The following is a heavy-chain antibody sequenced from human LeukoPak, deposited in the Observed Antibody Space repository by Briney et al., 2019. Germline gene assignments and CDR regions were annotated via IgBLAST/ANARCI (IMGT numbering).Heavy chain of an antibody. Sequence: PGGSLRLSCTASGFTFSTYGMHWVRQAPGKGLEWVAVIWYDGSNKYYADSVKGRFTISRDNSQNTLYLRMNSLKAEDTAVYYCARDLGQIDYWGQGTLVTVSS. CDR1: GFTFSTYG. CDR3: ARDLGQIDY. CDR2: IWYDGSNK. J-gene: IGHJ4*02. V-gene: IGHV3-33*01.